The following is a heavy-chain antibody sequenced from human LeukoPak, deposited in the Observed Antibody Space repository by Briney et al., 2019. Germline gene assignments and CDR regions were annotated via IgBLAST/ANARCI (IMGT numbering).Heavy chain of an antibody. CDR1: GISITTYY. CDR2: IHCSGST. J-gene: IGHJ4*02. CDR3: ARDIREVGESHYFDY. Sequence: PSETLSLTCTVSGISITTYYWSWIRQPPGKGLEWIGLIHCSGSTTYNPSLESRVTISIDTSKNQFSLHLSSVTAADTAVYYCARDIREVGESHYFDYWGQGTLVTVTS. V-gene: IGHV4-59*01. D-gene: IGHD1-26*01.